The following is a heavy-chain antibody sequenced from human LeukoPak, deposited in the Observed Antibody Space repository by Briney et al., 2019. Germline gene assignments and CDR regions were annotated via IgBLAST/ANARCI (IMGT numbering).Heavy chain of an antibody. CDR2: IYYSGST. CDR3: ARGAYDFWSGYYTRAFDY. CDR1: GGSISSGDYY. V-gene: IGHV4-30-4*08. J-gene: IGHJ4*02. Sequence: PSETLSLTCTVSGGSISSGDYYWSWIRQPPGKGLEWIGYIYYSGSTYYNPSLKSRVTISVDTSKNQFSLKLGSVTAADTAVYYCARGAYDFWSGYYTRAFDYWGQGTLVTASS. D-gene: IGHD3-3*01.